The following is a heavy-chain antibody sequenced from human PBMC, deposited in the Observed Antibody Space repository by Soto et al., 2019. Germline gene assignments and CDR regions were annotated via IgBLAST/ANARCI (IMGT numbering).Heavy chain of an antibody. D-gene: IGHD4-17*01. CDR2: ISGSGGST. V-gene: IGHV3-23*01. Sequence: PGGSLRLSCAASGFTFSSYAMSWVRQAPGKGLEWVSAISGSGGSTYYADSVKGRFTISRDNSKNTLYLQMNSLRAEDTAVYYCAKGPYLPPHDYGDYTPEYFDYWGQGTLVTVSS. CDR1: GFTFSSYA. CDR3: AKGPYLPPHDYGDYTPEYFDY. J-gene: IGHJ4*02.